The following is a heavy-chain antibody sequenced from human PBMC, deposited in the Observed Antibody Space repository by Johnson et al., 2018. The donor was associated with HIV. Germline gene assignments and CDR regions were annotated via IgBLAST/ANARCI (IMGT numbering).Heavy chain of an antibody. CDR1: GFTFSSYG. D-gene: IGHD3-22*01. Sequence: QVQLVESGGGVVQPGRSLRLSCTASGFTFSSYGMHWVRQAPGKGLEWVAVIWFDGSNKYYADSVKGRFTISRDNSKNTLYLQMNSLRAEDTAVYYCARDEREYYDSHAFDIWGQGTMVTVSS. CDR3: ARDEREYYDSHAFDI. CDR2: IWFDGSNK. V-gene: IGHV3-33*01. J-gene: IGHJ3*02.